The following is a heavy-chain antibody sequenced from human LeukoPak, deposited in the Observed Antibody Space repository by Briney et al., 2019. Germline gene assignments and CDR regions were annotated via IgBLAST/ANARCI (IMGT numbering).Heavy chain of an antibody. J-gene: IGHJ4*02. CDR2: MFYNGST. D-gene: IGHD5-18*01. CDR3: ARGGLWGNFDY. CDR1: VGSISSYY. Sequence: SETLSLTCTVSVGSISSYYWSWIRQPPGKGLGWIGYMFYNGSTNYNPSLKSRVSISVDTSKNQLSLKVNSVTAADTAVYYCARGGLWGNFDYWGQGALVTVSS. V-gene: IGHV4-59*01.